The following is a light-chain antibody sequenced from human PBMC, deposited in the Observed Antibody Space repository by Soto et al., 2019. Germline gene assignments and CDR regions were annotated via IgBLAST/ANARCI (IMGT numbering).Light chain of an antibody. V-gene: IGKV3-20*01. CDR3: QQYGSLPRT. J-gene: IGKJ1*01. CDR2: AAS. Sequence: EIVLTQSPGTLSLSPGEGATLSCRASQSFSSSYLGWYQQKPGQAPRLLIYAASSRATGIPDRFSGSGSGADFTLTISRLEPEDFAVYYCQQYGSLPRTFGQGTKV. CDR1: QSFSSSY.